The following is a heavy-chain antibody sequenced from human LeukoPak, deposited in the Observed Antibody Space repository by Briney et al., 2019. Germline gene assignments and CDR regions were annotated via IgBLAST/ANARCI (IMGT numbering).Heavy chain of an antibody. CDR3: ARDKLTITPTSNNWFDP. CDR2: INPNSGGT. CDR1: GYTFTSYY. J-gene: IGHJ5*02. Sequence: ASMKVSCKASGYTFTSYYMHWVRQAPGQGLEWMGRINPNSGGTNYAQKFQGRVTMTSDTSISTAYMELSRLRSDDTAVYYCARDKLTITPTSNNWFDPWGQGTLVTVSS. D-gene: IGHD3-3*01. V-gene: IGHV1-2*06.